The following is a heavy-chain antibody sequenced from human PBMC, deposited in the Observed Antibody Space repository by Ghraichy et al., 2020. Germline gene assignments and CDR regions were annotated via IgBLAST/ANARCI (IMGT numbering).Heavy chain of an antibody. CDR1: GGSISSYY. D-gene: IGHD1-26*01. CDR2: IYTTGST. V-gene: IGHV4-4*07. Sequence: ESLNISCTVSGGSISSYYWSWIRQPAGKGLEWIGHIYTTGSTNYNPSLKSRVTMLVYTSKNQFSLRLSSVTAADTAVYYCARDGRSGNYDYWGQGTLVTVSS. J-gene: IGHJ4*02. CDR3: ARDGRSGNYDY.